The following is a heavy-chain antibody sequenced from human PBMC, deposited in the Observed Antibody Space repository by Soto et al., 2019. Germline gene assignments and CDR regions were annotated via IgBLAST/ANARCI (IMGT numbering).Heavy chain of an antibody. CDR3: ARRHYDFWSGYYTGNAFDI. V-gene: IGHV5-51*01. CDR2: IYPGDSDT. J-gene: IGHJ3*02. D-gene: IGHD3-3*01. Sequence: RGESLKISCKGSGYSFTSYWIGWVRQMPGKGLEWMGIIYPGDSDTRYSPSFQGQVTISADKSISTAYLQWSSLKASDTAMYYCARRHYDFWSGYYTGNAFDIWGQGTMVTVSS. CDR1: GYSFTSYW.